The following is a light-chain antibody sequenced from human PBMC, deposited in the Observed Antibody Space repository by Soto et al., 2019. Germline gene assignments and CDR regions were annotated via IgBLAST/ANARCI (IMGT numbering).Light chain of an antibody. Sequence: QSVLTQPPSASGTPGQRVTISCSGSSSNIGSNTVNWYQQLPGTAPKLLIFSLNQRPSGVPDRFSGSKSGNTASLTISGLQAEDEADYYCSSYTSSSPYVFGTGTKLTVL. V-gene: IGLV1-44*01. CDR2: SLN. CDR3: SSYTSSSPYV. J-gene: IGLJ1*01. CDR1: SSNIGSNT.